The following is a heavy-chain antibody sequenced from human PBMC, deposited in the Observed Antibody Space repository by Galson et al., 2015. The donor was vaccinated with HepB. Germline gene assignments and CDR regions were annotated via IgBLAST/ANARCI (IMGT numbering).Heavy chain of an antibody. D-gene: IGHD6-19*01. CDR1: GFTVSSNY. CDR2: IYSGGST. CDR3: ARTLYSSGQRGDTFDY. Sequence: SLRLSCAASGFTVSSNYMSWVRQAPGKGLEWVSVIYSGGSTYYADSVKGRFTISRDNSKNTLYLRMNSLRAEDTAVYYCARTLYSSGQRGDTFDYWGQGTLVTVSS. J-gene: IGHJ4*02. V-gene: IGHV3-66*02.